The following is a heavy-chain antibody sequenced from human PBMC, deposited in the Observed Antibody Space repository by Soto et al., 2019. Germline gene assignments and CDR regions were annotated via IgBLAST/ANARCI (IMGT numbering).Heavy chain of an antibody. J-gene: IGHJ6*02. CDR2: INPNSGGT. D-gene: IGHD3-22*01. CDR3: ASPYYYDSSGPDGMDV. CDR1: GYTFTGYY. Sequence: AASVKVSCKASGYTFTGYYMHWVRQAPGQGLEWMGWINPNSGGTNYAQKFQGRVTMTRDTSISTAYMELSRLRSDDTAVYYCASPYYYDSSGPDGMDVWGQGTTVTVSS. V-gene: IGHV1-2*02.